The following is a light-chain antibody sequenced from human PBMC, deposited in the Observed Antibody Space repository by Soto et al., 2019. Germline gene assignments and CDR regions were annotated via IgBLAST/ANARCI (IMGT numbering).Light chain of an antibody. Sequence: EIVMTQSPLSLPVTPGEPASISCRSSQSLLHSNGHNYLYWYLQKPGQSPQLLIHLGSNRASGVPDRFSGSGSETDFTLTISSLQPEDFATYYCQQSHTLPFTFGPGTKVDIK. CDR1: QSLLHSNGHNY. J-gene: IGKJ3*01. CDR3: QQSHTLPFT. V-gene: IGKV2-28*01. CDR2: LGS.